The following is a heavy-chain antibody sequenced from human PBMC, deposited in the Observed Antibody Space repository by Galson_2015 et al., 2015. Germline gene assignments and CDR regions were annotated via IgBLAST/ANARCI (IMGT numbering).Heavy chain of an antibody. V-gene: IGHV2-5*02. D-gene: IGHD2-15*01. CDR2: IYWDDDK. CDR3: AHWLRSLVGYCSGCSCYLGWLVP. Sequence: PALVKPTQTLTLTCTFSGFSLSTSGVGVGWIRQPPGKALEWLALIYWDDDKRYSPSLKSRLTITKNTSKNQVVLTMTNMDPVDSAAYYSAHWLRSLVGYCSGCSCYLGWLVPPGPGTLVAVS. CDR1: GFSLSTSGVG. J-gene: IGHJ5*02.